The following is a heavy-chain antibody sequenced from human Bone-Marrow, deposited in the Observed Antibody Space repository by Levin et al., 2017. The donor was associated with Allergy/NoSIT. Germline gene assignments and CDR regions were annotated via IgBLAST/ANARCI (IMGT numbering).Heavy chain of an antibody. CDR1: GFKFSNYD. CDR3: GKTPMEIVEVVGGVFDL. D-gene: IGHD2-21*01. CDR2: ISSAGLVT. V-gene: IGHV3-23*01. J-gene: IGHJ5*02. Sequence: HPGGSLRLSCAASGFKFSNYDMNWVRQAPGKGLEWVSTISSAGLVTYYAESVKGRFSISRDNSKNTVYLQMNSLRAEDSAFYYCGKTPMEIVEVVGGVFDLWGPGTLLTVSS.